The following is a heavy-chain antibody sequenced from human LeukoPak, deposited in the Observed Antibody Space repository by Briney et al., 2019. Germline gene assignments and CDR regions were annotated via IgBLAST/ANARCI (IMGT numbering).Heavy chain of an antibody. Sequence: QSGGSLRLSCAASGFTLSSYAMSWVRQAPGKGLDWVSGISASGYTTYSADSVKGRFTISRDNSKNTVYLQMNSLRADDMAVYYCARSDTVATPSYTYWGQGTLVTVSS. J-gene: IGHJ4*01. CDR2: ISASGYTT. CDR3: ARSDTVATPSYTY. D-gene: IGHD5-12*01. V-gene: IGHV3-23*01. CDR1: GFTLSSYA.